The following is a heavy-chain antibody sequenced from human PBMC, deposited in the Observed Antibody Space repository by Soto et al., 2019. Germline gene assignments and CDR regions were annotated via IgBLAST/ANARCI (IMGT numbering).Heavy chain of an antibody. CDR1: GLSLSTSGVG. V-gene: IGHV2-5*01. CDR2: IYWNDDK. Sequence: QITLKDSGPTLVKPTQTLTLTCTFSGLSLSTSGVGVGSIRQPPVKALEWLALIYWNDDKRYTPSLKSRLTLNKDTSKNQVVLTLTNMDPVDTASYYCAHSALRYFDWLPEYYFDYGGQGTLVTVSS. CDR3: AHSALRYFDWLPEYYFDY. J-gene: IGHJ4*02. D-gene: IGHD3-9*01.